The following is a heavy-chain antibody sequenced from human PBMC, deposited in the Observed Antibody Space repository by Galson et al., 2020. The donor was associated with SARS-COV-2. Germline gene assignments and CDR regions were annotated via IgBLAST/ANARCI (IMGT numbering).Heavy chain of an antibody. CDR2: ISTSSSYT. CDR1: GFPFSTYS. D-gene: IGHD5-18*01. J-gene: IGHJ6*02. Sequence: NSGGSLRLSCAASGFPFSTYSMNWVRLAPGKGLEWVSSISTSSSYTYYVDSVKGRFSISRDNPRNSLYLQMNSLRAEDTAVYYCARDEGIRGENYGRRYYGMDVWGQGTTVTVSS. CDR3: ARDEGIRGENYGRRYYGMDV. V-gene: IGHV3-21*01.